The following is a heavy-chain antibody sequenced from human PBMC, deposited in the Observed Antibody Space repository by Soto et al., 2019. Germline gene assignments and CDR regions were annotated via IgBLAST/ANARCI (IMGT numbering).Heavy chain of an antibody. CDR2: ISYDGSNK. CDR3: AKGVGSSGGWFDP. D-gene: IGHD6-19*01. CDR1: GFTFSSYG. J-gene: IGHJ5*02. Sequence: GALRLSCAASGFTFSSYGMHWVRQAPGKGLEWVAVISYDGSNKYYADSVKGRFTISRDNSKNTLYLQMNSLRAEDTAVYYCAKGVGSSGGWFDPWGQGTLVTVSS. V-gene: IGHV3-30*18.